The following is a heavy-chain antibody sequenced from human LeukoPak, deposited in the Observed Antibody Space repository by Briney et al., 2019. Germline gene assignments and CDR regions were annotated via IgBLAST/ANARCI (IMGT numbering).Heavy chain of an antibody. J-gene: IGHJ4*02. Sequence: GSVKVSRKASGYTFTSYYMHWVRQAPGQGLEWMGIINPSGGSTSNAQKFQGRVTMTRDTSTSTVYMELSSLRSEDTAVYYCARGYGDYETFDYWGQGTLVTVSS. V-gene: IGHV1-46*01. CDR2: INPSGGST. CDR3: ARGYGDYETFDY. CDR1: GYTFTSYY. D-gene: IGHD4-17*01.